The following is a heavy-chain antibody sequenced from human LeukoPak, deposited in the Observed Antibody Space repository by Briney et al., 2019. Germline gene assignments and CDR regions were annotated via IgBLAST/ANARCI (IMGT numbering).Heavy chain of an antibody. CDR2: ISSSGVTI. J-gene: IGHJ6*03. CDR1: GFTFSTRS. Sequence: GGSLRLSCAASGFTFSTRSMNWVRQAPGKGLEWVSYISSSGVTIYYADSVKGRLTISRDNAKNSLYLQMNSLRAEDTAVYYCAKDEAYSYDPYYYYYMDVWGKGTTVTVSS. CDR3: AKDEAYSYDPYYYYYMDV. D-gene: IGHD5-18*01. V-gene: IGHV3-48*01.